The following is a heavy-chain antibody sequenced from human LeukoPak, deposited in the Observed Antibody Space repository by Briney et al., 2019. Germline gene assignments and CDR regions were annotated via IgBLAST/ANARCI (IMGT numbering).Heavy chain of an antibody. CDR3: AKDTGYNWVELDY. CDR2: ISGDGGST. D-gene: IGHD1-1*01. CDR1: GFTFDDHA. Sequence: PGGSLRLSCAASGFTFDDHAMHWVRQAPGKGLEWVSLISGDGGSTYYADSVKGRLTISRDNSKNSLYLQMNSLRTEDTALYYCAKDTGYNWVELDYWGQGTLVTVSS. J-gene: IGHJ4*02. V-gene: IGHV3-43*02.